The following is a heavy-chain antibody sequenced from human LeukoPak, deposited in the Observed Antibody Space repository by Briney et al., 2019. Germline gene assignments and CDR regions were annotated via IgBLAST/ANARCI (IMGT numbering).Heavy chain of an antibody. CDR3: ARVGVVVPAAPKDAFDI. CDR1: GFTFSDYY. V-gene: IGHV3-11*04. Sequence: PGGSLRLSCAASGFTFSDYYMSWIRQAPGKGLEWVSNISGSGRTIYYADSVKGRFTISRDNAKNSLYLQMNSLRAEDTAVYYCARVGVVVPAAPKDAFDIWGQGTMVSVSS. D-gene: IGHD2-2*01. CDR2: ISGSGRTI. J-gene: IGHJ3*02.